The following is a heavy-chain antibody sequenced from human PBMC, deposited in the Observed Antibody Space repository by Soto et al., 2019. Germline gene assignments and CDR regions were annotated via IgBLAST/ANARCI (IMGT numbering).Heavy chain of an antibody. D-gene: IGHD5-12*01. J-gene: IGHJ4*02. Sequence: SETLSLTCTVSGGSISSSSYYWGWIRQPPGKGLEWIGSIYYSGSTYYNPSLKSRVTISVDTSKHQFSLKLSSVPAADTAVYYCASTINGYTAGPKIFDYWGPGTLVTVYS. V-gene: IGHV4-39*01. CDR1: GGSISSSSYY. CDR2: IYYSGST. CDR3: ASTINGYTAGPKIFDY.